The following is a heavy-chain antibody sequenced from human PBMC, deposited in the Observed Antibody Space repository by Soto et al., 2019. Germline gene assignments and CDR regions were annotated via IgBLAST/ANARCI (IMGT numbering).Heavy chain of an antibody. D-gene: IGHD3-16*01. CDR1: GFTYDSYA. J-gene: IGHJ4*02. CDR3: AISTGGFGGLFVVPSDY. Sequence: GGSLRLSCAASGFTYDSYAMSWVRQAPGKGLEWVSGINSGGTVAHYADSVKGRFAISRDNSKNTLSLEMNSLRADDTGLYYCAISTGGFGGLFVVPSDYWGQGTLVTVSS. CDR2: INSGGTVA. V-gene: IGHV3-23*01.